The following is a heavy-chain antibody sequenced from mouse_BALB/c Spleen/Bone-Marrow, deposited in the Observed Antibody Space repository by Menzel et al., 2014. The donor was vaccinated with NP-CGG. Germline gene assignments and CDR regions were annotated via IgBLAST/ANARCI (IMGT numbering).Heavy chain of an antibody. J-gene: IGHJ3*01. V-gene: IGHV4-1*02. Sequence: EVKVIESGGGLVQPGGSLKLSRAASGFDFSRYWMSWVRQAPGKGLEWIGEINPDSSTINYTPSRKDKFIISRDNAKNTLYLQMSKVRSEDTALYYCARLSYYGRFAYWGQGTLVTVSA. CDR1: GFDFSRYW. CDR2: INPDSSTI. D-gene: IGHD1-1*01. CDR3: ARLSYYGRFAY.